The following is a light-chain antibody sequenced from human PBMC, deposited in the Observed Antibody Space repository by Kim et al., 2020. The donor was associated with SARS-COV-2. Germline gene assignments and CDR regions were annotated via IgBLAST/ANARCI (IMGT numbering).Light chain of an antibody. CDR1: SSDVGGYSY. Sequence: QSALTQPASVSGSPGQSITISCTGTSSDVGGYSYVSWYQQHPGKAPKLMICDVSNRPSGVSNRFSGSKSGNTASLTISGLQAEDEADYYCSSYTRSTTNYVFGTGTQLTVL. CDR2: DVS. CDR3: SSYTRSTTNYV. V-gene: IGLV2-14*03. J-gene: IGLJ1*01.